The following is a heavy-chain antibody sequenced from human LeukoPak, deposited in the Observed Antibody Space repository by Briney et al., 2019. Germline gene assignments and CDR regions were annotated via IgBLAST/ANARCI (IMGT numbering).Heavy chain of an antibody. Sequence: SETLSLTCTVSGGSISSGGYYWSWIRQHPGNGLEWIGYIYYSGSTYYSPSLKSRVTISMDTSKNQLSLKLSSVTAADTAVYYCARISSRGLGFDIWGQGSMVTVSS. J-gene: IGHJ3*02. CDR3: ARISSRGLGFDI. CDR2: IYYSGST. D-gene: IGHD3/OR15-3a*01. CDR1: GGSISSGGYY. V-gene: IGHV4-31*03.